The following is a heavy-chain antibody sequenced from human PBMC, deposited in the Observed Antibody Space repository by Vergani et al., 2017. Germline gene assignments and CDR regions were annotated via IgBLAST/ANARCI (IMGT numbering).Heavy chain of an antibody. CDR3: AKVSYDFWSGYSQEFDY. Sequence: EVQLLESGGNLVQPGGSLRLSCAASGFTFTNFAMTWVRQAPGEGLEWVSGISGSGGFTYYADSVKGRFTISRDNSKNTMFLQMNNLRAEDTAVYYCAKVSYDFWSGYSQEFDYWGQGTLVTVSS. J-gene: IGHJ4*02. D-gene: IGHD3-3*01. V-gene: IGHV3-23*01. CDR1: GFTFTNFA. CDR2: ISGSGGFT.